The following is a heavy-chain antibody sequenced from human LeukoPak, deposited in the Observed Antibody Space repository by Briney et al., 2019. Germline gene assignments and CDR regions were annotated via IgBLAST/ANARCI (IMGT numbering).Heavy chain of an antibody. J-gene: IGHJ6*03. Sequence: RGSLRLSCAASGFTFSTYDMSWVRQAPGKGLERVSSITTSGGSTFYADSVMGRFTISRDNSRNTVFLQMNTLSAEDTAVYYCAKRGNPTVGHHYLDVWGKGTTVSVSS. CDR3: AKRGNPTVGHHYLDV. CDR2: ITTSGGST. CDR1: GFTFSTYD. V-gene: IGHV3-23*01. D-gene: IGHD1-1*01.